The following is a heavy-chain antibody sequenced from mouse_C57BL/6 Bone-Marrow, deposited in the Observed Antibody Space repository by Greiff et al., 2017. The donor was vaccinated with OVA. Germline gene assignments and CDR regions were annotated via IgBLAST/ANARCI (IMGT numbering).Heavy chain of an antibody. CDR1: GYTFTSYG. CDR2: IYPRSGNT. Sequence: QVQLQQSGAELARPGASVKLSCKASGYTFTSYGISWVKQRPGQGLEWIGEIYPRSGNTYYNEKFKGKATLTADKSSSTAYMELRSLTSEDSAVYFCAAYSNYGMDYWGQGTSVTVSS. J-gene: IGHJ4*01. V-gene: IGHV1-81*01. D-gene: IGHD2-5*01. CDR3: AAYSNYGMDY.